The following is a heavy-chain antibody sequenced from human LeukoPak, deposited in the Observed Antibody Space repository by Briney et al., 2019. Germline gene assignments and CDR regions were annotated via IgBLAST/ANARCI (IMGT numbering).Heavy chain of an antibody. CDR2: ISSSGSTI. CDR3: AKEGRLCSGGSCYHSSKSPRPYYFDY. D-gene: IGHD2-15*01. V-gene: IGHV3-48*03. Sequence: GGSLRLSCAASGFTFSSYEMNWVRQAPGKGLEWVSYISSSGSTIYYADSVKGRFTISRDNSKNTLYLQMNSLRAEDTAVYYCAKEGRLCSGGSCYHSSKSPRPYYFDYWGQGTLVTVSS. CDR1: GFTFSSYE. J-gene: IGHJ4*02.